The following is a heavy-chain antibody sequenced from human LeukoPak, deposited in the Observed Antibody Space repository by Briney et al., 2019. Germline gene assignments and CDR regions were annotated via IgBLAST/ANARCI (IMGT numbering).Heavy chain of an antibody. J-gene: IGHJ4*02. CDR3: ARSGCTSTSCYLGDY. Sequence: SETLSLTCTVSGGSISTNYWSWIRQPPGKGLEGIGYIYYSGTTNYNYNPSLKSRVTISVDTSESQFSLNLSSVTAADTAVYFCARSGCTSTSCYLGDYWGQGTLVTVSS. V-gene: IGHV4-59*08. CDR2: IYYSGTTNY. D-gene: IGHD2-2*01. CDR1: GGSISTNY.